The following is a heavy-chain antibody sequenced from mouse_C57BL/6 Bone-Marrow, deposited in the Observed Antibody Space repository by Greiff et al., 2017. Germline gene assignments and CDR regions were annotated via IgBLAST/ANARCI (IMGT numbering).Heavy chain of an antibody. D-gene: IGHD2-4*01. CDR2: MHPNGGSP. V-gene: IGHV1-64*01. CDR1: GYTFTNYW. J-gene: IGHJ4*01. Sequence: QVQLQQPGAELVKPGASVKLSCKASGYTFTNYWMHWVKQRPGQGLEWIGMMHPNGGSPDYNEKFKSEATLSVDKSSRTAYMELSRLTSEDSAVYYCARTYDYDDDTMNYWGRGTAVTVSS. CDR3: ARTYDYDDDTMNY.